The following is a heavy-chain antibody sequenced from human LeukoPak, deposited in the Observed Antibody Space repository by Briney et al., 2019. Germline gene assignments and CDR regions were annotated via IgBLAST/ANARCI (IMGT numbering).Heavy chain of an antibody. Sequence: SETLSLTCTVSGGSINRYYWSWIRQPPGKGLEWIGYIYYSGSTNYNPSLKSRVTISVDTSKNEFSLKLSSVTAADTALYYCARHPGGVGGGTYYYGMDVWGQGTTVTVSS. CDR1: GGSINRYY. D-gene: IGHD2-15*01. CDR2: IYYSGST. CDR3: ARHPGGVGGGTYYYGMDV. V-gene: IGHV4-59*08. J-gene: IGHJ6*02.